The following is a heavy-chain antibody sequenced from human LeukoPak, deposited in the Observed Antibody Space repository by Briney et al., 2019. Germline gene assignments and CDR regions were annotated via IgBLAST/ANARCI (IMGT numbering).Heavy chain of an antibody. Sequence: GGSLRLSCAASGFTVSSNYMSWVRQAPGKGLEWVSVIYSGGSTYYADSVKGRFTISRDNSKNTLYLQMNSLRAEDTAVYYCARVYYDSTYYFDYWGQGTLSPSPQ. D-gene: IGHD3-22*01. CDR2: IYSGGST. J-gene: IGHJ4*02. V-gene: IGHV3-53*01. CDR1: GFTVSSNY. CDR3: ARVYYDSTYYFDY.